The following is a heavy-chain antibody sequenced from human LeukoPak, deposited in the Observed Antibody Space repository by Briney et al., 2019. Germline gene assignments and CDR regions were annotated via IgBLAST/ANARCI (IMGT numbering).Heavy chain of an antibody. CDR1: GYTFTSYG. Sequence: ASVKVSCKASGYTFTSYGISRVRQAPGQGLEWMGWISAYNGNTNYAQKLQGRVTMTTDTSTSTAYMELRSLRSDDTAVYYCARGALDTYDYYYYGMDVWGQGTTVTVSS. V-gene: IGHV1-18*01. CDR3: ARGALDTYDYYYYGMDV. J-gene: IGHJ6*02. D-gene: IGHD5-18*01. CDR2: ISAYNGNT.